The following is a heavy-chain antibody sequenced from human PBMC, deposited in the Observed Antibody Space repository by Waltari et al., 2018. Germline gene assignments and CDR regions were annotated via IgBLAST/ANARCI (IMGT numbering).Heavy chain of an antibody. CDR3: ARDSEGYSTWGAVDF. CDR2: INIDGTST. J-gene: IGHJ3*01. Sequence: EVQLVEAGGGLVQPGGSLRLSCVVSGFSFSNYWMYWVRQAPGQGLVWVSRINIDGTSTTYADSVKGRFTISRDNAKNTLYLQMDDLRAEDTAVYYCARDSEGYSTWGAVDFWGQGTMVTVSP. CDR1: GFSFSNYW. D-gene: IGHD3-16*01. V-gene: IGHV3-74*01.